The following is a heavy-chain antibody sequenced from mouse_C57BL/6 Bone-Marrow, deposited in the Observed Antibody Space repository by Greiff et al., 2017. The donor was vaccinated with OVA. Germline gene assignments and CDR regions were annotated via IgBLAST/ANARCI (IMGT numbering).Heavy chain of an antibody. CDR3: ARGGRRAWFAY. CDR2: IDPANGNT. CDR1: GFNIKTTY. D-gene: IGHD3-3*01. J-gene: IGHJ3*01. V-gene: IGHV14-3*01. Sequence: EVKVVASVAELVRPGASVKLSCTASGFNIKTTYMHWVKQRPEQGLEWIGRIDPANGNTTYDPKFQGKATITADKYSNTAYLQLSSLTSEDTAIYYCARGGRRAWFAYGGQGTLVTVSA.